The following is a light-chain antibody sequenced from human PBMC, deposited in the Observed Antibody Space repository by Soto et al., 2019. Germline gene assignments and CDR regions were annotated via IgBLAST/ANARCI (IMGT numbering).Light chain of an antibody. Sequence: EIVMTQSPATLSVSPGERATISCRASQGVSSNLAWYQQQPGQAPRLLIYGASTRSTGSPARFSGSGSGTEFTLTISRLQSEDFAVYYCQQYNNWPPVLTFGGGTKVEIK. CDR2: GAS. J-gene: IGKJ4*01. CDR1: QGVSSN. V-gene: IGKV3-15*01. CDR3: QQYNNWPPVLT.